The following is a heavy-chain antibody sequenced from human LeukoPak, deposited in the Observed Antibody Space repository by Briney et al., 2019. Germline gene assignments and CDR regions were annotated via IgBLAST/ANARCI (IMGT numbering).Heavy chain of an antibody. CDR2: ISSRSSTI. V-gene: IGHV3-48*01. CDR3: ARDQPFAVTSLYYFDS. Sequence: GGSLRLSCAAPGFTFSSYSMNWVRQAPGKGLEWVSYISSRSSTIYYADSVKGRFTISRDNAKNSLFLQMNSLRAEDTAVYYCARDQPFAVTSLYYFDSWGQGTLVTVSS. D-gene: IGHD4-17*01. J-gene: IGHJ4*02. CDR1: GFTFSSYS.